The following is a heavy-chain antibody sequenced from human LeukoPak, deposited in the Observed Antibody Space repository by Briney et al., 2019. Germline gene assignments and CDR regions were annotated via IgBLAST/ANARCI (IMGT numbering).Heavy chain of an antibody. V-gene: IGHV1-2*02. CDR3: ARVSCSGGSCYVTRFDY. CDR1: GYTFTGYY. CDR2: INPNSGGT. J-gene: IGHJ4*02. Sequence: GSVKVSCKASGYTFTGYYMHWVRQAPGQGLEWMGWINPNSGGTNYAQKFQGRVTMTRDTSISTAYMELSRLRSDDTAVYYCARVSCSGGSCYVTRFDYWGQGTLVTVSS. D-gene: IGHD2-15*01.